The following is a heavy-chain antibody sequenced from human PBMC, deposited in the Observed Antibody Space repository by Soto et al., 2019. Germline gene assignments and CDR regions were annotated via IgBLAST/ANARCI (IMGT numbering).Heavy chain of an antibody. V-gene: IGHV4-34*01. CDR3: ARQRPTDGRWEFANYYGMDV. CDR2: INHSGDT. CDR1: GGSFSGYY. Sequence: SETLSLTCAVYGGSFSGYYRSWIRQPPGKGLEWIGEINHSGDTNYNPSLKSRVTISVDTSKNKFSLKVTSVTAADTAVYYCARQRPTDGRWEFANYYGMDVWGQGTPVTVS. J-gene: IGHJ6*02. D-gene: IGHD1-26*01.